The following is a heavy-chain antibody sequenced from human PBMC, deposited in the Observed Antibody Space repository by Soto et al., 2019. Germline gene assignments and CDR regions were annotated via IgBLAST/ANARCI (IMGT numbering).Heavy chain of an antibody. CDR3: AKTYCSGGSCYSEPPPFDY. D-gene: IGHD2-15*01. J-gene: IGHJ4*02. CDR1: GFTFSSYA. Sequence: GGSLRLSCAASGFTFSSYAMSWVRQAPGKGLEWVSAISGSGGSTYYADSVKGRFTISRDNSKNTLYLQMNSLRAEDTAVYYCAKTYCSGGSCYSEPPPFDYWGQGTLVTVSS. CDR2: ISGSGGST. V-gene: IGHV3-23*01.